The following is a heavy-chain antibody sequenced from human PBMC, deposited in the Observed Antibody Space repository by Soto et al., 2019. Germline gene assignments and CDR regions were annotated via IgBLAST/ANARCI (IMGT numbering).Heavy chain of an antibody. J-gene: IGHJ5*02. Sequence: ASVKVSCKASGGTFSSYAISWVRQAPGQGLEWMGGIIPIFGTANYAQKFQGRVTITADESTSTAYMELSSLRSEDTAVYYCASSYYDSSGYYGGAYNSFDPWGQGTLVTVSS. D-gene: IGHD3-22*01. CDR3: ASSYYDSSGYYGGAYNSFDP. CDR2: IIPIFGTA. CDR1: GGTFSSYA. V-gene: IGHV1-69*13.